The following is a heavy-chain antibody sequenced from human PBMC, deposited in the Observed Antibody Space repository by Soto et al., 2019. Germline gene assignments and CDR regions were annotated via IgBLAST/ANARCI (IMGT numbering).Heavy chain of an antibody. CDR3: ARGDGDRYDGHGYLGRH. CDR1: GFTFSSYW. J-gene: IGHJ4*02. Sequence: EVQLVESGGGLVQPGESLTLSCAASGFTFSSYWMHWVRQAPGKGLVWVSRINSDGSGTYHADSVKGRLTISRDNAKNTLYLQMNSLRVEDTAVYFCARGDGDRYDGHGYLGRHWGQGPLVTVSS. D-gene: IGHD5-18*01. V-gene: IGHV3-74*01. CDR2: INSDGSGT.